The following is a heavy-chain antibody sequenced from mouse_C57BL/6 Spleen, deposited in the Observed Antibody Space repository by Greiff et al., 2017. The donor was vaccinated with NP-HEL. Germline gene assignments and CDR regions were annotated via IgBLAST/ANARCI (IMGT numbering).Heavy chain of an antibody. CDR1: GFTFSSYG. D-gene: IGHD1-1*01. CDR2: ISSGGSYT. V-gene: IGHV5-6*01. Sequence: EVKVVESGGDLVKPGGSLKLSCAASGFTFSSYGMSWVRQTPDKRLEWVATISSGGSYTYYPDSVKGRFTISRDNAKNTLYLQMSSLKSEDTAMYYCARHYYGSSEGYFDVWGTGTTVTVSS. CDR3: ARHYYGSSEGYFDV. J-gene: IGHJ1*03.